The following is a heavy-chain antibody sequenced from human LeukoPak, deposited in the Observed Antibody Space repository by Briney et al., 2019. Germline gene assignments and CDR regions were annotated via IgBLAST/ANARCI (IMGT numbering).Heavy chain of an antibody. J-gene: IGHJ3*02. CDR2: ISYDGSNK. Sequence: GGSLRLSCAASGFTFSSYGMHWVRQAPGKGLEWVAVISYDGSNKYYADSVKGRFTISRDNSKNTLYLQMNSLRAEDTAVYYCATLPITMIVPGAFDIWGQGTMVTVSS. CDR1: GFTFSSYG. V-gene: IGHV3-30*03. D-gene: IGHD3-22*01. CDR3: ATLPITMIVPGAFDI.